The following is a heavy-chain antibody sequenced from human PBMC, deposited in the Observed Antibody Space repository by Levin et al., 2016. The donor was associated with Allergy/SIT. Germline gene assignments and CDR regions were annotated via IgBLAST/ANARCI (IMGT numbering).Heavy chain of an antibody. CDR2: ISAYNGNT. V-gene: IGHV1-18*04. CDR1: GYTFTGYY. Sequence: ASVKVSCKASGYTFTGYYMHWVRQAPGQGLEWMGWISAYNGNTNYAQKLQGRVTMTTDTSTSTAYMELRSLRSDDTAVYYCARDLGIGIQLWSRYFDYWGQGTLVTVSS. CDR3: ARDLGIGIQLWSRYFDY. J-gene: IGHJ4*02. D-gene: IGHD5-18*01.